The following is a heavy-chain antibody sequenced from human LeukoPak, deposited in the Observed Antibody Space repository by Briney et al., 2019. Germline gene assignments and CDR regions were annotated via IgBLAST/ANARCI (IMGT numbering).Heavy chain of an antibody. Sequence: EASVKASCKASGYTFTSYYMHWVRQAPGQGLEWMGITNPSGGSTSYAQKFQGRVTMTRDTSTSTVYMELSSLRSEDTAVYYCARDDNLAKNTMIQGYWGQGTLVTVSS. CDR3: ARDDNLAKNTMIQGY. CDR1: GYTFTSYY. D-gene: IGHD3-22*01. J-gene: IGHJ4*02. CDR2: TNPSGGST. V-gene: IGHV1-46*01.